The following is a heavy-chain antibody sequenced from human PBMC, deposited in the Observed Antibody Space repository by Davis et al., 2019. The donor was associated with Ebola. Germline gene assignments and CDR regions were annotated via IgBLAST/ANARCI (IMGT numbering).Heavy chain of an antibody. CDR3: ARDYYDSSGYYQNWFDP. J-gene: IGHJ5*02. Sequence: GECLKISCAASGFTFSSYSMNWVRQAPGKGLEWVSSISSSSSYIYYADSVKGRFTISRDNAKNSLYLQMNSLRAEDTAVYYCARDYYDSSGYYQNWFDPWGQGTLVTVSS. CDR2: ISSSSSYI. V-gene: IGHV3-21*01. D-gene: IGHD3-22*01. CDR1: GFTFSSYS.